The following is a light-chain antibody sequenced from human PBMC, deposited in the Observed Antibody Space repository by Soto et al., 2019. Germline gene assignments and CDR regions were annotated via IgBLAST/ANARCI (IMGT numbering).Light chain of an antibody. J-gene: IGLJ2*01. CDR3: SAYAGSTVV. Sequence: QSVLTQPPSASGSPGQSVTISCTGTSSDVGGYNYVSWYQQHPGKAPKLMIYEVSKRPSGVPDRFSGSKSGNTASLTVSGLQAEDEADYHCSAYAGSTVVFGGGTKLTGL. CDR2: EVS. V-gene: IGLV2-8*01. CDR1: SSDVGGYNY.